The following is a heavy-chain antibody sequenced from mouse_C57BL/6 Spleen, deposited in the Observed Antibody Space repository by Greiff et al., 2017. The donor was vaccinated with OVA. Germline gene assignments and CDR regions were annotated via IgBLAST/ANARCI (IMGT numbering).Heavy chain of an antibody. J-gene: IGHJ1*03. CDR2: INPNNGGT. CDR1: GYTFTDYY. D-gene: IGHD2-2*01. Sequence: EVQLQQSGPELVKPGASVKISCKASGYTFTDYYMNWVKQSHGKSLEWIGDINPNNGGTSYNQKFKGKATLTVDKSSSTAYMELRSLTSEDSAVYYCARRVRGNDGYFDVWGTGTTVTVSS. CDR3: ARRVRGNDGYFDV. V-gene: IGHV1-26*01.